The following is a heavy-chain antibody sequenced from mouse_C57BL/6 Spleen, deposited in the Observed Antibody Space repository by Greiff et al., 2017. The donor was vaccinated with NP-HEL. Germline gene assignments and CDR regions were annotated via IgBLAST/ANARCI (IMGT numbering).Heavy chain of an antibody. J-gene: IGHJ4*01. CDR3: ARPEGYAMDY. V-gene: IGHV5-17*01. CDR2: ISSGSSTI. CDR1: GFTFSDYG. Sequence: EVKVVESGGGLVKPGGSLKLSCAASGFTFSDYGMHWVRQAPEKGLEWVAYISSGSSTIYYADTVKGRFTISRDNAKNTLFLQMTSLRSEDTAMYYCARPEGYAMDYWGQGTSVTVSS.